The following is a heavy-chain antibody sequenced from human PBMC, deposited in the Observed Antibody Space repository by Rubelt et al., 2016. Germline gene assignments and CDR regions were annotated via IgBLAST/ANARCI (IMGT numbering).Heavy chain of an antibody. CDR1: GGSFSGYY. J-gene: IGHJ2*01. CDR3: ARRRRYSGSSYWYFDL. D-gene: IGHD1-26*01. Sequence: QVQLQQWGAGLLKPSETLSLTCAVYGGSFSGYYWSWIRQPPGKGLGWIGEINHSGSTNYNPSLKSRVTLPVATSKNQFSLKLSSLTAADTAVYYCARRRRYSGSSYWYFDLWGRGTLVTVSS. CDR2: INHSGST. V-gene: IGHV4-34*01.